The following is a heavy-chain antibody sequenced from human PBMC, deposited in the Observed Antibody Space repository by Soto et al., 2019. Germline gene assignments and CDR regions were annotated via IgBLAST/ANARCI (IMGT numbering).Heavy chain of an antibody. V-gene: IGHV3-30*04. CDR3: ARASDIVATIGFDY. D-gene: IGHD5-12*01. Sequence: GGSLRLSCAASGFTFSSYAMHWVRQAPGKGLEWVAVISYDGSNKYYADSVKGRFTISRDNSKNTLYLQMNSLRAEDTAVYYCARASDIVATIGFDYWGQGTLVTVSS. CDR2: ISYDGSNK. CDR1: GFTFSSYA. J-gene: IGHJ4*02.